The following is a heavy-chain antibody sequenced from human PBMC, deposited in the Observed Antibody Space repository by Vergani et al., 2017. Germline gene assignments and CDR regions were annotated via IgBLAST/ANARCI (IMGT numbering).Heavy chain of an antibody. J-gene: IGHJ4*02. CDR3: TSEASRDGYNYPYYFDY. CDR2: IRSKAYGGTT. Sequence: EVQLVESGGGLVQPGRSLRLSCTASGFTFGDYAMSWFRQAPGKGLEWVGFIRSKAYGGTTEYAASVKGRFTISRADSKSIAYLQMNSLKTEDTAVYYCTSEASRDGYNYPYYFDYWGQGTLVTVSS. D-gene: IGHD5-24*01. V-gene: IGHV3-49*03. CDR1: GFTFGDYA.